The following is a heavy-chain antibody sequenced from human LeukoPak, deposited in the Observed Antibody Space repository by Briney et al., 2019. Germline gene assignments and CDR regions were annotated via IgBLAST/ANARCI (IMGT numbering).Heavy chain of an antibody. CDR3: AKDLARIAAAGTNY. CDR2: ISYDGSNK. Sequence: GGSLRLSCAASGFTFSSYGTHWVRQAPGKGLEWVAVISYDGSNKYYADSVKGRFTISRDNSKNTLYLQMNSLRAEDTAVYYCAKDLARIAAAGTNYWGQGTLVTVSS. CDR1: GFTFSSYG. D-gene: IGHD6-13*01. V-gene: IGHV3-30*18. J-gene: IGHJ4*02.